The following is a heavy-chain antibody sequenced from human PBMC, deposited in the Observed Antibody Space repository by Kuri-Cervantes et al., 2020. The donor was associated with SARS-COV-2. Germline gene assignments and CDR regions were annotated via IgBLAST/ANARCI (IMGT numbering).Heavy chain of an antibody. J-gene: IGHJ6*03. V-gene: IGHV3-49*04. CDR1: GFTFGDYA. CDR2: IRSKAYGGTT. D-gene: IGHD3-3*01. CDR3: TTGYDFWSGYYRFDYYYYMDV. Sequence: GESLKISCTASGFTFGDYAMSWVRQAPGKGLEWVGFIRSKAYGGTTEYAASVKGRFTISRDDSKSIAYLQMNSLKTEDTAVYYCTTGYDFWSGYYRFDYYYYMDVWGKGTTVTVSS.